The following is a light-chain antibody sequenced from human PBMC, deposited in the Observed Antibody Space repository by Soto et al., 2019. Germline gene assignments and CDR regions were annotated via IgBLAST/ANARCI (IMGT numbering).Light chain of an antibody. Sequence: QSVLTQPPSVSGAPGQRVTISCTGSSSNIGAGYDVHWYQHLPGTAPKLLIYDNNNRPSGVPDRFSGSKSATSASLAITGLQAEDEADYYCQSYDSTLSVVFGGGTKVTVL. V-gene: IGLV1-40*01. CDR3: QSYDSTLSVV. CDR2: DNN. CDR1: SSNIGAGYD. J-gene: IGLJ2*01.